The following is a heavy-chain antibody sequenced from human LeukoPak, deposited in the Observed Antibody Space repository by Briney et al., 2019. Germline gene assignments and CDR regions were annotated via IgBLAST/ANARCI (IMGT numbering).Heavy chain of an antibody. CDR3: ARDQGWNDPRVGDV. CDR2: MNPNSGNT. CDR1: GYTFTSYD. Sequence: ASVKVSCKASGYTFTSYDINWVRQATGQGLEWMGWMNPNSGNTGYAQKFQGRVTMTRNTSISTAYMELSSLRSDDTAVYYCARDQGWNDPRVGDVWGKGTTVTVSS. V-gene: IGHV1-8*01. J-gene: IGHJ6*04. D-gene: IGHD1-1*01.